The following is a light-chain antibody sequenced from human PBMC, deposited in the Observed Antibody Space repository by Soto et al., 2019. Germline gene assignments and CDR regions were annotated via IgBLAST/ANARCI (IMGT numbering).Light chain of an antibody. CDR2: QDS. V-gene: IGLV3-1*01. CDR3: QAWDSSTVG. Sequence: SYELTLPPSVSVSPEQTASLTCSGDKLGDKYACWYQQKPGQSPVLVIYQDSKRPSGIPERFSGDNSRNTATLTISGTQAMDEADYYCQAWDSSTVGFGGGTKLTVL. J-gene: IGLJ2*01. CDR1: KLGDKY.